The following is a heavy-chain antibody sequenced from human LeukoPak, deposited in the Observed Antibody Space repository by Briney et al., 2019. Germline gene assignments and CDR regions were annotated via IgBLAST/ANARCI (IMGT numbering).Heavy chain of an antibody. Sequence: PSETLSLTCTVSGDSINSYSDYWGWVRRTPGKGLEWIGSIYHSGNTYYHPSLKSRVSISVDTSKNQFYLRLTSVTAADTALYYCARHLSGKVITFEHWGLGTRVIVSS. CDR1: GDSINSYSDY. J-gene: IGHJ4*02. V-gene: IGHV4-39*01. CDR3: ARHLSGKVITFEH. CDR2: IYHSGNT. D-gene: IGHD3-22*01.